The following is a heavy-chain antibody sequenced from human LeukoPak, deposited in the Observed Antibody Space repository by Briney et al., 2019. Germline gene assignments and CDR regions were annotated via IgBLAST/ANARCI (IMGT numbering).Heavy chain of an antibody. CDR2: IYYSGST. CDR1: GGSISSSSYY. CDR3: ARSRKQWLSGRLDAFDI. Sequence: PSATLSLTCTVSGGSISSSSYYWVWIRQPPGKGLEWIGTIYYSGSTYYNPSLTSRVTISVDTSKNQFSLKLSSVTAADTAVYYCARSRKQWLSGRLDAFDIWGQGTMVTVSS. V-gene: IGHV4-39*01. D-gene: IGHD6-19*01. J-gene: IGHJ3*02.